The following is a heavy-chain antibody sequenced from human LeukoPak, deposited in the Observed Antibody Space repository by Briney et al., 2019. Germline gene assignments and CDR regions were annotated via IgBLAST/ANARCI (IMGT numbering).Heavy chain of an antibody. V-gene: IGHV4-59*01. CDR1: GGSISSYY. Sequence: SETLSLTCTVPGGSISSYYWSWIRQPPGKGLEWIGNRYNSGTTSYNPSLKSRVTISVDTSKNQFSLKLSSVTAADTAVYYCARGWDSGYNFYGMDVWGQGNAVTVSS. CDR2: RYNSGTT. J-gene: IGHJ6*02. CDR3: ARGWDSGYNFYGMDV. D-gene: IGHD1-26*01.